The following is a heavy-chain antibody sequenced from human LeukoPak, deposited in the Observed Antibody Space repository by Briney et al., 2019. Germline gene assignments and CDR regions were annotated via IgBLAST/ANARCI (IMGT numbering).Heavy chain of an antibody. CDR3: ARGPIGEYDY. CDR1: GGSFSGYY. D-gene: IGHD3-10*01. J-gene: IGHJ4*02. V-gene: IGHV4-34*01. Sequence: PSETLSLTCAVYGGSFSGYYWSWIPQPPGKGLEWIGEINHSGSTNYNPSLKSRVTISVDTSKNQFSLKLSSVTAADTAVYYCARGPIGEYDYWGQGTLVTVSS. CDR2: INHSGST.